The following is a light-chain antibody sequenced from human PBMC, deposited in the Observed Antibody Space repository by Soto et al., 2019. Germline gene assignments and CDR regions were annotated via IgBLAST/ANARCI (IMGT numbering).Light chain of an antibody. CDR2: LEGSGSY. V-gene: IGLV4-60*02. J-gene: IGLJ2*01. CDR1: SGHSTYI. Sequence: QPVLTQSSSASASLGSSVKLTCTLSSGHSTYIIAWHQQQPGKAPRYLMKLEGSGSYNKGSGIPDRFSGYSSGADRYLTISNLQFEDEADYYCETWDTNVVVFGGGTKVTVL. CDR3: ETWDTNVVV.